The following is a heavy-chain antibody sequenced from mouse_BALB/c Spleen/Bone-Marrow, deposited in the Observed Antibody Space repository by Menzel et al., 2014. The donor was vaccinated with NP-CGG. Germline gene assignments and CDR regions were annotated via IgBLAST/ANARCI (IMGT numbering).Heavy chain of an antibody. J-gene: IGHJ3*01. V-gene: IGHV1-69*01. D-gene: IGHD2-14*01. Sequence: VKLQESGAELVMPGASVKMSCKASGHTFTDYWMHWVKQRPGQGLEWIGAIDTSDSYTSYNHKFKCKATLTVDESSSTAYMQLSSLTSEDTAVYYCARSDYRYDPCAYWGQGTLVTVSA. CDR2: IDTSDSYT. CDR1: GHTFTDYW. CDR3: ARSDYRYDPCAY.